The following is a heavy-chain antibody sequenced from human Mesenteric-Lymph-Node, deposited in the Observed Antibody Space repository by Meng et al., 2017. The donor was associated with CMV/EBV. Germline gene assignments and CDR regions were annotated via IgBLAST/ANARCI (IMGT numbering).Heavy chain of an antibody. CDR1: SASLSSGGYY. V-gene: IGHV4-31*02. D-gene: IGHD6-13*01. J-gene: IGHJ1*01. CDR2: IHYSGKT. CDR3: ASYSRSWAKYLQH. Sequence: SSASLSSGGYYCSLIRQHLGKGLACIGYIHYSGKTYYNPSLRSRITISLDSSKRQFSLKLSSVAAADAAVYSCASYSRSWAKYLQHWGQGSLVTVSS.